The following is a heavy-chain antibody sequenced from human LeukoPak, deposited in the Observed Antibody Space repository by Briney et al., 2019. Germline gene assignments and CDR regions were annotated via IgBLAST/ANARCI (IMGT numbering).Heavy chain of an antibody. J-gene: IGHJ6*02. CDR3: ARCQYYDFWSGYPNYYYYGMDV. V-gene: IGHV4-59*08. CDR1: GGSISSFY. CDR2: IYYSGST. Sequence: SETLSLTCSVSGGSISSFYWSWIRQPPGKGLEWIGYIYYSGSTNYNPSLKSRVTISVDTSKNQFSLKLSSVTAADTAVYYCARCQYYDFWSGYPNYYYYGMDVWGQGTTVTVSS. D-gene: IGHD3-3*01.